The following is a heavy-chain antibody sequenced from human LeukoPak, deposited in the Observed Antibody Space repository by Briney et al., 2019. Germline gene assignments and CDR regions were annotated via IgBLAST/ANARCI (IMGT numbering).Heavy chain of an antibody. Sequence: QSGGSLRLSCAASGFTFSSYEMNWVRQAPGKGLEWVSYISSSGSTIYYADSVKGRFTISRDNAKNSLYLQMNSLKTEDTAVYYCARVAGTSPRTYYYYYMDVWGKGTTVTVSS. CDR1: GFTFSSYE. CDR2: ISSSGSTI. CDR3: ARVAGTSPRTYYYYYMDV. J-gene: IGHJ6*03. D-gene: IGHD6-13*01. V-gene: IGHV3-48*03.